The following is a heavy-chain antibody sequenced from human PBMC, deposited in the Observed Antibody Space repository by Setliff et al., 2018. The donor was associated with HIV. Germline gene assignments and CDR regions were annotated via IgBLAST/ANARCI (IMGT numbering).Heavy chain of an antibody. Sequence: SETLSLTCNVSGGSISSGGYYWSWIRQPAGKGLEWIGHIYTSGSTNHNPSLKSRVTISIDTSKNQFSLKLSSVTAADTAVYYCARDRGGAAAGGYYYMDVWGKGTTVTVSS. V-gene: IGHV4-61*09. CDR3: ARDRGGAAAGGYYYMDV. CDR1: GGSISSGGYY. J-gene: IGHJ6*03. D-gene: IGHD6-13*01. CDR2: IYTSGST.